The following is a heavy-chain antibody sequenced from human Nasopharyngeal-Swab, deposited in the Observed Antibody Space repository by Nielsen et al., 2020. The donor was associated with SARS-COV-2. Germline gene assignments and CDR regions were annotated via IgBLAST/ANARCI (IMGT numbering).Heavy chain of an antibody. J-gene: IGHJ4*02. D-gene: IGHD3-10*01. CDR2: ISGSGGST. CDR3: AKDWGVRELDY. CDR1: GFTFSSYA. V-gene: IGHV3-23*01. Sequence: GEPLKISCAASGFTFSSYAMSWVRQAPGKGLEWVSAISGSGGSTYYADSVKGRFTISRGNSKNTLYLQMNSLRAEDTAVYYCAKDWGVRELDYWGQGTLVTVSS.